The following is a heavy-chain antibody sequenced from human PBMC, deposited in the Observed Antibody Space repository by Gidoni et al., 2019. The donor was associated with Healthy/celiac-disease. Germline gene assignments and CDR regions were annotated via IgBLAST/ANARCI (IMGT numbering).Heavy chain of an antibody. CDR2: IRSKANSYAT. D-gene: IGHD3-10*01. J-gene: IGHJ6*02. CDR1: GFTFSGSA. CDR3: TSRNYYGSGTYGMDV. Sequence: EVQLVESGGGLVQPGGSLKLYCAASGFTFSGSAMPWVRQASGKGLEWVGRIRSKANSYATAYAASVKGRFTISRDDSKNTAYLQMNSLKTEDTAVYYCTSRNYYGSGTYGMDVWGQGTTVTVSS. V-gene: IGHV3-73*02.